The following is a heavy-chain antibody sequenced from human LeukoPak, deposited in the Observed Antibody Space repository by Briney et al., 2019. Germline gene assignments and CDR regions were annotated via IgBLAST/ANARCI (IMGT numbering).Heavy chain of an antibody. CDR1: GFTFSSYG. V-gene: IGHV3-30*18. CDR2: ISYDGSNK. Sequence: PGRSLRLSCAASGFTFSSYGMHWVRQAPGKGLEWVAVISYDGSNKYYADSVKVRFTISRDNSKNTLYLQMNSLRAEDTAVYYCAKVGATTAPSWGPGTLVTVSS. D-gene: IGHD1-26*01. J-gene: IGHJ5*02. CDR3: AKVGATTAPS.